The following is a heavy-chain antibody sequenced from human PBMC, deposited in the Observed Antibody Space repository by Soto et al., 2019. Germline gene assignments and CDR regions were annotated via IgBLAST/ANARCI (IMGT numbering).Heavy chain of an antibody. CDR2: IKEDGSET. CDR3: ARDSRRVAATSDLDY. CDR1: GVTFRYYW. V-gene: IGHV3-7*01. J-gene: IGHJ4*02. Sequence: AGGSLRLSCITSGVTFRYYWMSWVRQAPGKGLEWVANIKEDGSETHYVDSVKGRFTISRDNAKNSLYLQMNGLRAEDTALYYCARDSRRVAATSDLDYWGLGTLVTVSS. D-gene: IGHD1-26*01.